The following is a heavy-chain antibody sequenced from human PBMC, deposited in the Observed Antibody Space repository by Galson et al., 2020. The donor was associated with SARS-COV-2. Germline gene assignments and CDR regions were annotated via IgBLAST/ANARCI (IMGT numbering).Heavy chain of an antibody. D-gene: IGHD6-19*01. J-gene: IGHJ4*02. CDR1: GNTFTNHY. V-gene: IGHV1-46*01. Sequence: ASVKVSCKASGNTFTNHYMHWVRQAPGQGLEWMGLINPSGVNTYYAQNLQGRVTMTRDTSTSTVHMELRSLRSEDTAVYYCARMTVAGPFDYWGQGTLVTVSS. CDR2: INPSGVNT. CDR3: ARMTVAGPFDY.